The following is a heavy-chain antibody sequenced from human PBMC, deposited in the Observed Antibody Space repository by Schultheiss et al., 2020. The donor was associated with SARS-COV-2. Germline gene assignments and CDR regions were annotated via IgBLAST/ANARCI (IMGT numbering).Heavy chain of an antibody. CDR2: IWYDGSNK. J-gene: IGHJ4*02. CDR1: GFTFSSYA. V-gene: IGHV3-33*08. CDR3: ARVAWTTTVVTPIDY. D-gene: IGHD4-23*01. Sequence: GESLKISCAASGFTFSSYAMSWVRQAPGKGLEWVAVIWYDGSNKYYADSVKGRFTISRDNSKNTLYLQMNSLRAEDTAVYYCARVAWTTTVVTPIDYWGQGTLVTVSS.